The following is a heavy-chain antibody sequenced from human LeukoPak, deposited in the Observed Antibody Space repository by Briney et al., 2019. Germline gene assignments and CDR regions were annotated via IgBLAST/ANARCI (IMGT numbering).Heavy chain of an antibody. D-gene: IGHD4-11*01. V-gene: IGHV3-30*02. CDR2: IRYDGGNE. Sequence: GGSLRLSCAVSGFTFNIYDMYWVRQAPGKGLEWVAFIRYDGGNEYYADSVKGRFTISRDNSKNTLYLQMSSLRPEDTAVYYCTKLASVSTDYWGQGTLVTVSS. CDR3: TKLASVSTDY. CDR1: GFTFNIYD. J-gene: IGHJ4*02.